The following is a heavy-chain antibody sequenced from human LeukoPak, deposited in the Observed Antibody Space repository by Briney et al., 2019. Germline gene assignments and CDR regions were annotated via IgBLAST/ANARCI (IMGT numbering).Heavy chain of an antibody. CDR3: ARALREYSSSWFSDF. Sequence: ASVKVSCKASGYTFTAYYMHWVRQAPGQGLEWMEWINPNSGGTNYAQKFQDRVTMTRDTSISTAYMELSRLRSDDTAVYFCARALREYSSSWFSDFWGQGTLVTVSS. D-gene: IGHD6-13*01. V-gene: IGHV1-2*02. CDR2: INPNSGGT. J-gene: IGHJ4*02. CDR1: GYTFTAYY.